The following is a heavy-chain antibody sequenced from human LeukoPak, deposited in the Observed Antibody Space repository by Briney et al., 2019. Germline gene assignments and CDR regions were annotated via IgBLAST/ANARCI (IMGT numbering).Heavy chain of an antibody. CDR3: ARDEGSGSYPGRTYFDY. CDR2: ITTNGGST. J-gene: IGHJ4*02. V-gene: IGHV3-64*01. Sequence: PGGSLRLSCAASGFTFSSYGMHWVRQAPGKGLEYVSGITTNGGSTYYANSVKGRFTISRDNFKNTLCLQMGSLRSEDTAVYYCARDEGSGSYPGRTYFDYWGQGTLVTVSS. CDR1: GFTFSSYG. D-gene: IGHD3-10*01.